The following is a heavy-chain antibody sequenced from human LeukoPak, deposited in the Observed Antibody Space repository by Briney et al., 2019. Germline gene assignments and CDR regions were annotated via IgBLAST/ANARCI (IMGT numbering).Heavy chain of an antibody. V-gene: IGHV3-66*01. CDR1: GFTVSSNY. CDR2: IYSGGST. D-gene: IGHD2-21*02. CDR3: ARESCGGDCYYSYYFDY. J-gene: IGHJ4*02. Sequence: GGSLRLSCAAPGFTVSSNYMSWVRQAPGKGLEWVSVIYSGGSTYYADSVKGRFTISRDNSKNTLYLQMNSLRAEDTAVYYCARESCGGDCYYSYYFDYWGQGTLVTVSS.